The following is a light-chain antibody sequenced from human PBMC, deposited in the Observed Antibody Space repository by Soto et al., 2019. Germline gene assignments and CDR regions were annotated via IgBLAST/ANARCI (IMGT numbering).Light chain of an antibody. V-gene: IGLV2-14*01. CDR1: SSDVGGYNY. CDR3: SSCTSSSTCV. CDR2: EVS. J-gene: IGLJ1*01. Sequence: QSVLTQPASVSGSPGQSVTISCTGTSSDVGGYNYVSWYQQHPGKAPQLIIYEVSIRPSGVSNRFSGSKSGNTASLTISGLQAEDETDYYCSSCTSSSTCVFGTGTKVTVL.